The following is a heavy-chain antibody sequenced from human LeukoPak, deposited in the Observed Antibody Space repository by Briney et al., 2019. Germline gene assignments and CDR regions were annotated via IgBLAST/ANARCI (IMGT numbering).Heavy chain of an antibody. D-gene: IGHD6-13*01. CDR2: IYTSGST. Sequence: PSETLSLTCTVSGGSISSYYWSWIRQPAGKGLEWIGRIYTSGSTNYNPSLKSRVTMSVDTSKNQFTLKLSSVTAADTAVYYCARVTAAGTISYGGWFVPWGQGTLVTVAS. CDR3: ARVTAAGTISYGGWFVP. V-gene: IGHV4-4*07. J-gene: IGHJ5*02. CDR1: GGSISSYY.